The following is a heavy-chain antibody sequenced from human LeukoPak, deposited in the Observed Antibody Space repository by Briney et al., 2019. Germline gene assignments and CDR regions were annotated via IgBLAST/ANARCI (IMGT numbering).Heavy chain of an antibody. CDR1: EYSFTSYW. CDR2: IYPGDSDT. CDR3: ARQMYYYDQKDAFDI. J-gene: IGHJ3*02. V-gene: IGHV5-51*01. D-gene: IGHD3-22*01. Sequence: GESLKISCKGSEYSFTSYWIGWVRQMPGKGLEWMGVIYPGDSDTRYSPSFQGQVTISADKSISTAYLQWSSLKASDTAMYFCARQMYYYDQKDAFDIWGQGTMVTVSS.